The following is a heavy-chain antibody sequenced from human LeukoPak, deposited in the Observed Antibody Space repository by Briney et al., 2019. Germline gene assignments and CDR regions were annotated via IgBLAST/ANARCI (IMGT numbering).Heavy chain of an antibody. V-gene: IGHV4-34*01. J-gene: IGHJ4*02. CDR3: VTLHSYSYAHY. CDR2: INHSGST. D-gene: IGHD5-18*01. CDR1: GGSFSGYY. Sequence: KPSETLSLTCAVYGGSFSGYYWSWIRQPPGKGLEWIGEINHSGSTNYNPSLKSRVTISVDTSKNQFSLKLSSVTAADTAVYYCVTLHSYSYAHYWGQGTLVTVSS.